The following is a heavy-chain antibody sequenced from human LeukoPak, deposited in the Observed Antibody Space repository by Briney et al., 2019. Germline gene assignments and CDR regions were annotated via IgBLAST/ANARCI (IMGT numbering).Heavy chain of an antibody. CDR2: ISGSGGST. V-gene: IGHV3-23*01. CDR1: GFTFGDYA. Sequence: GGSLRLSCTASGFTFGDYAMSWVRQAPGKGLEWVSAISGSGGSTYYADSVKGRFTISRDNSKNTLYLQMNSLRAEDTAVYYCAKDRGYYGSGDYGMDVWGQGTTVTVSS. CDR3: AKDRGYYGSGDYGMDV. D-gene: IGHD3-10*01. J-gene: IGHJ6*02.